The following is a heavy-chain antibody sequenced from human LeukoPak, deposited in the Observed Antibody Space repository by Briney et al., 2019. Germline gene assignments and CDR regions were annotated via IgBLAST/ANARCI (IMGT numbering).Heavy chain of an antibody. J-gene: IGHJ6*03. CDR3: AKDKGQFSNDSSGYYYYFYYTAA. D-gene: IGHD3-22*01. CDR2: IIPIFGTA. CDR1: TGTFSSYA. Sequence: ASVKVSFKASTGTFSSYAISWVRQAPGQGLEWMGRIIPIFGTANYAQRFQGRITITADESTSTAYMELSSLRSEDTAGYYCAKDKGQFSNDSSGYYYYFYYTAACSKATTATASS. V-gene: IGHV1-69*15.